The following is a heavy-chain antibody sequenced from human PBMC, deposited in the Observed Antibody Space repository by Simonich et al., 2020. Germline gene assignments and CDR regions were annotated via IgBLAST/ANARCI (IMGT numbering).Heavy chain of an antibody. V-gene: IGHV4-59*08. CDR2: IYYSGRT. CDR1: GGTISSYY. CDR3: ARLPDY. J-gene: IGHJ4*02. Sequence: QVQLQESGPGLVKPSETLSLPCTVSGGTISSYYWSWIRQPPGKGLEWIGYIYYSGRTNYNPSRKSRVTISVDTSKNQFSLKLSPVTAADTAVYYCARLPDYWGQGTLVTVSS.